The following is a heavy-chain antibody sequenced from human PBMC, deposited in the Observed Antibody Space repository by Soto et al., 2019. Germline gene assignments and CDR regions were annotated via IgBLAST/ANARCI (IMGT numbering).Heavy chain of an antibody. D-gene: IGHD6-19*01. V-gene: IGHV3-11*06. CDR3: ARLGSSGWYEGNWFDP. CDR1: GFTFSDYY. CDR2: ISSSSSYT. J-gene: IGHJ5*02. Sequence: QVQLVESGGGLVKPGGSLRLSCAASGFTFSDYYMRWIREAPGTGLEWGSYISSSSSYTNYADSVKGRFTISRDNAKNSLYLQMNSLRAEDTAVYYCARLGSSGWYEGNWFDPWGQGTLVTVSS.